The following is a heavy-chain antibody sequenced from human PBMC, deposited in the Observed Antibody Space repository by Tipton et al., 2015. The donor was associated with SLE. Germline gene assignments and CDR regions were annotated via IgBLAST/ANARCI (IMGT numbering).Heavy chain of an antibody. Sequence: SLRLSCAGSGFRFSDYYVDWVRQDPGKGLEWVANIKQDGSEENYVDSVKGRFTISRDNAKNSLSLQMNSLRAEDTAVYKCVRGCWYSDLWGRGTLVTVSS. CDR2: IKQDGSEE. CDR1: GFRFSDYY. D-gene: IGHD3-10*01. J-gene: IGHJ2*01. CDR3: VRGCWYSDL. V-gene: IGHV3-7*01.